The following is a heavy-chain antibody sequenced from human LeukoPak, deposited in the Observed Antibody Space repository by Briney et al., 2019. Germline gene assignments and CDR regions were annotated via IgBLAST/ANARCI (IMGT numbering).Heavy chain of an antibody. Sequence: SETLSLTCTVSGGSISSYYWSWIRQPAGKGLEWIGRIYTSGSTNYNPSLKSRVTMSVDTPKNQFSLKLSSVTAADTAVYYCARLKYYYDSSVYFDYWGQGTLVTVSS. CDR2: IYTSGST. V-gene: IGHV4-4*07. D-gene: IGHD3-22*01. CDR1: GGSISSYY. CDR3: ARLKYYYDSSVYFDY. J-gene: IGHJ4*02.